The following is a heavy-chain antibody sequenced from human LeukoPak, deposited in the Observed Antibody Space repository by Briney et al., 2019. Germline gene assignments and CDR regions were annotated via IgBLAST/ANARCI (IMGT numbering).Heavy chain of an antibody. J-gene: IGHJ4*02. CDR2: INSDGSST. CDR1: GFTFSSYW. D-gene: IGHD3-10*01. Sequence: PGGSLRLSCAASGFTFSSYWMHWVRQAPGKGLVWVSRINSDGSSTSYADSVKGRFTISRDNAKNTLYLQMNSLRAEDTAVYYCARDRGTMVRGVITDDYWGQGTLVTVFS. CDR3: ARDRGTMVRGVITDDY. V-gene: IGHV3-74*01.